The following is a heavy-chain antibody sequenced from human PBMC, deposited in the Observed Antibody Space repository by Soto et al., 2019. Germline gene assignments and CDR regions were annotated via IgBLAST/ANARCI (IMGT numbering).Heavy chain of an antibody. CDR2: IIPIFGTA. CDR3: ATRAPYYYDSSAPFDY. J-gene: IGHJ4*02. Sequence: VASVKVSCKASGGTFSSYAISWVRQAPGQGLEWMGGIIPIFGTANYAQKFQGRVTTTADKSTSTAYMELSSLRSEDTAVYYCATRAPYYYDSSAPFDYWGQGTLVTVSS. V-gene: IGHV1-69*06. D-gene: IGHD3-22*01. CDR1: GGTFSSYA.